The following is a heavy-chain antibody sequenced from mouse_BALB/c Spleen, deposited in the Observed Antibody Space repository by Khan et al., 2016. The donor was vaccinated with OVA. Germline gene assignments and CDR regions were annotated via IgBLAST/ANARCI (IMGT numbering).Heavy chain of an antibody. Sequence: QVQLKQSGPGLVAPSQTLSITCTVSGFSLSNYGVHWVRQPPGKGLEWLGVIWAGGSPNHNTALMSRLSICKDDSNSQVFLNMNSLQTDYPAMYYCARAFCTGAWFAYWGQGTLVTVSA. CDR2: IWAGGSP. V-gene: IGHV2-9*02. CDR1: GFSLSNYG. J-gene: IGHJ3*01. CDR3: ARAFCTGAWFAY.